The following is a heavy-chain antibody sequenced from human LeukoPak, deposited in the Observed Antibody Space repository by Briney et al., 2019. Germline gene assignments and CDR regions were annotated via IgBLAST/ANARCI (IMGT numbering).Heavy chain of an antibody. CDR1: GFTFSSYA. J-gene: IGHJ4*02. D-gene: IGHD3-22*01. CDR2: ISYDGSNK. CDR3: ARGDYYDSSGYYGSQGGPGY. V-gene: IGHV3-30-3*01. Sequence: GGSLRLSCAASGFTFSSYAMHWVRQAPGKGLEWVAVISYDGSNKYYADSVKGRFTISRDNSKNTLYLQMNSLRAEDTAVYYCARGDYYDSSGYYGSQGGPGYWGQGTLVTVSS.